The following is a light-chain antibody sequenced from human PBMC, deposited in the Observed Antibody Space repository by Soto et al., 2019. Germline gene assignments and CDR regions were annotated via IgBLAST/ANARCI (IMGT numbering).Light chain of an antibody. CDR3: QQYDSSPKWT. V-gene: IGKV1-5*01. J-gene: IGKJ1*01. CDR2: EAS. CDR1: QSVSNW. Sequence: DIQMTQSPSTLSASVGDRVTISCRASQSVSNWLAWYQQKPGKAPQLLIFEASSLEVGVPSRFSGSGSGTDFTLTISRLEPEDVAVYYCQQYDSSPKWTFGQGTKVEIK.